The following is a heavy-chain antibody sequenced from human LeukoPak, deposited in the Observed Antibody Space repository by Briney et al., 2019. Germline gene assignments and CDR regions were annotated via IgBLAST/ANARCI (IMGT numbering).Heavy chain of an antibody. V-gene: IGHV4-4*07. J-gene: IGHJ3*02. CDR3: ARSGSYANDAFDT. D-gene: IGHD1-26*01. CDR2: MYLSGNT. Sequence: SETLSLTCTVSGGSISSYYWSWIRQPAGKGLEWIGRMYLSGNTNYNPSLKSRVTMSPDTSKNQFSLKLSSVTAADTAVYYCARSGSYANDAFDTWGQGTMVTVSS. CDR1: GGSISSYY.